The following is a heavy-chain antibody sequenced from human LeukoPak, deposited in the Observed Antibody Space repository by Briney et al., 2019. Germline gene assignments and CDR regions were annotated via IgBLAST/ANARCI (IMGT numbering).Heavy chain of an antibody. CDR1: GGSISSYY. D-gene: IGHD3-22*01. CDR3: ARDLTYYYDSSGYYYPYYYGMDV. CDR2: IYYSGST. Sequence: SETLSLTCTVSGGSISSYYWSWIRQPPGKGLEWIGYIYYSGSTNYNPSLKGRVTISVDTSKNQFSLKLSSVTAADTAVYYCARDLTYYYDSSGYYYPYYYGMDVWGQGTTVTVSS. J-gene: IGHJ6*02. V-gene: IGHV4-59*01.